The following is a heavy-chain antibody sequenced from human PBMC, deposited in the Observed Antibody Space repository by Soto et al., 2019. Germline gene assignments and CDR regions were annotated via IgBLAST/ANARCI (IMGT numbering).Heavy chain of an antibody. J-gene: IGHJ4*02. V-gene: IGHV4-30-2*01. CDR3: ARTKYFDFWNSHDFDL. D-gene: IGHD3-3*01. CDR1: GCPINSGDYS. Sequence: SETLSLTCAFSGCPINSGDYSSTWIRQPPGRGLEWIGNIHHRGTTYYTPSLKSRATISLDTSKNLFSLSLASVTAADTAVYYCARTKYFDFWNSHDFDLWGRGTLVTVSS. CDR2: IHHRGTT.